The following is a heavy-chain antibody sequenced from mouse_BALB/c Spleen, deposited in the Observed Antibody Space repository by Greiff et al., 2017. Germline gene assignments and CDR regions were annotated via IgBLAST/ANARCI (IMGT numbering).Heavy chain of an antibody. CDR3: ARPLYDGYYGAMDY. D-gene: IGHD2-3*01. J-gene: IGHJ4*01. V-gene: IGHV5-17*02. Sequence: EVMLVESGGGLVQPGGSRKLSCAASGFTFSSFGMHWVRQAPEKGLEWVAYISSGSSTIYYADTVKGRFTISRDNPKNTLFLQMTSLRSEDTAMYYCARPLYDGYYGAMDYWGQGTSVTVSS. CDR2: ISSGSSTI. CDR1: GFTFSSFG.